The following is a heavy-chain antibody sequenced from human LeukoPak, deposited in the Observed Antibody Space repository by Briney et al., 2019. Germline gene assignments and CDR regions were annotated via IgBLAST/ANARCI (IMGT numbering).Heavy chain of an antibody. CDR3: ARHSIIGGTEYAFDI. V-gene: IGHV4-59*08. J-gene: IGHJ3*02. Sequence: SETLSLTCTVSGGSISSYYWSWIRQPPGKGLEWIGYIYYSGSTNYSPSLKSRVTISVDTSKNQFSLKLSSVTAADTAVYYCARHSIIGGTEYAFDIWGQGTVVTVSS. CDR1: GGSISSYY. D-gene: IGHD2-15*01. CDR2: IYYSGST.